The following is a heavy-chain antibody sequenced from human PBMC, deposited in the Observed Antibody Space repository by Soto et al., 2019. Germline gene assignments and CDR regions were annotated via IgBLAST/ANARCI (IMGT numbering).Heavy chain of an antibody. J-gene: IGHJ6*02. V-gene: IGHV1-69*13. CDR2: IIPIFGTA. CDR3: ASSGGAPHYYYYGMDV. CDR1: GGTFSSNA. Sequence: SVKVSCKASGGTFSSNAISWVRQAPGQGLEWMGGIIPIFGTANYAQKFQGRVTITADESTSTAYMELSSLRSEDTAVYYCASSGGAPHYYYYGMDVWGQGTTVTVSS. D-gene: IGHD1-26*01.